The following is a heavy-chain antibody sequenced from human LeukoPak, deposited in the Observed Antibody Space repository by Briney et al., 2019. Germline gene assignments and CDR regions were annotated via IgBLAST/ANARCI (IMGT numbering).Heavy chain of an antibody. CDR2: VHHSGNT. CDR1: GYSIISEYC. V-gene: IGHV4-38-2*02. D-gene: IGHD6-13*01. Sequence: SETLSLTCTLSGYSIISEYCWGWIRQPPGKGLEWIGCVHHSGNTYYNPSLKSRVTMSLDTSKSQFSLHLRSATAADTAVYYCARDRPTGIALDYWGQGTLVTVSS. CDR3: ARDRPTGIALDY. J-gene: IGHJ4*02.